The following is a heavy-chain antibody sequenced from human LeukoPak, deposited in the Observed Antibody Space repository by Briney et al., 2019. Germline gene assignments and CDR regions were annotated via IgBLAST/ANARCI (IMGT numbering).Heavy chain of an antibody. CDR2: IWYDGSNK. J-gene: IGHJ4*02. CDR3: ARDLYYYDSSGHYLDY. CDR1: GFTFSSYG. V-gene: IGHV3-33*01. Sequence: PGGSLRLSCAASGFTFSSYGMHWVRQAPGKGLEWVAVIWYDGSNKYYADSVKGRFTISRDNSKNTLYLQMNSLRAEDTAVYYCARDLYYYDSSGHYLDYWGQGTLVTVSS. D-gene: IGHD3-22*01.